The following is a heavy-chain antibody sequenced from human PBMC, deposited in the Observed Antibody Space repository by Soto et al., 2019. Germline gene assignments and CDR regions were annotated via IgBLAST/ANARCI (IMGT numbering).Heavy chain of an antibody. CDR2: ISGSGGST. J-gene: IGHJ5*02. D-gene: IGHD6-6*01. CDR1: GFTFSSYA. V-gene: IGHV3-23*01. Sequence: GGSLRLSCAASGFTFSSYAMSWDRQAPGKGLEWVSAISGSGGSTYYADSMKGRFTISRDNSKNTLYLQMNSLRAEDTAVYYCAKAKQSSSSRVNWFDPWGQGTLVTVSS. CDR3: AKAKQSSSSRVNWFDP.